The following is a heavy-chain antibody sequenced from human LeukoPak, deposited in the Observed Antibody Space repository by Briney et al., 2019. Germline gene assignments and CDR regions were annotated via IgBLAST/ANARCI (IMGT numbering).Heavy chain of an antibody. CDR1: GFTFSNFD. J-gene: IGHJ6*03. Sequence: PGGSLSLSCAGSGFTFSNFDFHWVRQATGKGLQGVSAIGAGGDTYYADSVKGRFTISRDNAKNSLYLQMNSLTVGDTAVYYCAREAILTSPRHYYYYLDVWATGTTVTISS. D-gene: IGHD3-9*01. CDR2: IGAGGDT. CDR3: AREAILTSPRHYYYYLDV. V-gene: IGHV3-13*01.